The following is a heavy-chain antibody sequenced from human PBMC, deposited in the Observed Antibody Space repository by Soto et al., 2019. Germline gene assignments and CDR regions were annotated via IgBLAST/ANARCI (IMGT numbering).Heavy chain of an antibody. J-gene: IGHJ6*02. V-gene: IGHV4-59*01. D-gene: IGHD3-10*01. Sequence: SETLSLTCTVSGGSISSYYWSWIRQPPGKGLEWIGYIYYSGSTNYNPSLKSRVTISVDTSKNQFSLKLSSVTAADTAVYYCARGYYGAGSYFSYYYYGRDVWGQVTTVTVSS. CDR2: IYYSGST. CDR3: ARGYYGAGSYFSYYYYGRDV. CDR1: GGSISSYY.